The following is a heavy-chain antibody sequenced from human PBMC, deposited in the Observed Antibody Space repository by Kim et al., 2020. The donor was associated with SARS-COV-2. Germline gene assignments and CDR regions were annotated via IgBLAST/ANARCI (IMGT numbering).Heavy chain of an antibody. V-gene: IGHV3-23*01. CDR3: AREGGWRPPRRRYGMDV. CDR1: GFTFSSYA. Sequence: GGSLRLSCAASGFTFSSYAMSWVRQAPGKGLEWVSAISGSGGSTYYADSVKGRFTISRDNFKNTLYLQMNSLRAEDTAVYYCAREGGWRPPRRRYGMDVWGQGTTVTVSS. J-gene: IGHJ6*02. CDR2: ISGSGGST. D-gene: IGHD2-21*02.